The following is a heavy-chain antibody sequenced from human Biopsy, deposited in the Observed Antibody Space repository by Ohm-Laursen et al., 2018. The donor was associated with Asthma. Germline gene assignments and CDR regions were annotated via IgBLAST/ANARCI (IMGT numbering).Heavy chain of an antibody. Sequence: GSLRISCAASGFAVSRDYMFWVRQAPGKGLEWVSVIYSGGTSHTADSVRGRFTISRDNSRNRLYLQINSLTVEDSAVYFCARQSGQEYGDSIPFDTWGQGTKVAVSS. CDR2: IYSGGTS. CDR3: ARQSGQEYGDSIPFDT. CDR1: GFAVSRDY. V-gene: IGHV3-66*02. J-gene: IGHJ3*02. D-gene: IGHD3-22*01.